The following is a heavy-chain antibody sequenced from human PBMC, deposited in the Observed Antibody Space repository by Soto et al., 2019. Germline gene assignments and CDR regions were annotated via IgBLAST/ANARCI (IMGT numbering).Heavy chain of an antibody. CDR1: GFTFSNHA. CDR3: AKDRGLTPIVVTVIFDS. D-gene: IGHD3-22*01. Sequence: PGGSLRLSCAASGFTFSNHAMTWVRQAPGEGLEWVSSITGTGGSTYYADSVKGRFTISRDNSKNTLYLQMNSLRAEDTAVYYCAKDRGLTPIVVTVIFDSWGQGTLVTVSS. CDR2: ITGTGGST. V-gene: IGHV3-23*01. J-gene: IGHJ4*02.